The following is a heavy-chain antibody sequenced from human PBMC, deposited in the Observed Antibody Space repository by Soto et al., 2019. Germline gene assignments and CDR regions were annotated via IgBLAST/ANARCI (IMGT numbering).Heavy chain of an antibody. CDR1: SFSISTGYY. D-gene: IGHD3-22*01. CDR2: IYHSGTT. V-gene: IGHV4-38-2*01. J-gene: IGHJ4*02. CDR3: ARGLYYYDSSGYSPDY. Sequence: PSETLSLTCAVSSFSISTGYYWGWIRQPPGKGLEWIATIYHSGTTYSNPSLKSRVTISVDTSKNQFSLKLSSVTAADTAVYYCARGLYYYDSSGYSPDYWGLGTLVTVSS.